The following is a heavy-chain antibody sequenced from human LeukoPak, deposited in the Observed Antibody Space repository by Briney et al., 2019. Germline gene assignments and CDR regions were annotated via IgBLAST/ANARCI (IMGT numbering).Heavy chain of an antibody. CDR1: GFTFSSYW. V-gene: IGHV3-7*01. CDR2: IKEDGSEK. CDR3: ARDGLLWFGDSRTDF. D-gene: IGHD3-10*01. J-gene: IGHJ4*02. Sequence: GGSLRLSCAAAGFTFSSYWMSWVRQAPGKGLEWVANIKEDGSEKYYVDSVKGRFTISRDNAKNSLFLQMYSLRAEDTAVYYCARDGLLWFGDSRTDFWGQGTLVTVSS.